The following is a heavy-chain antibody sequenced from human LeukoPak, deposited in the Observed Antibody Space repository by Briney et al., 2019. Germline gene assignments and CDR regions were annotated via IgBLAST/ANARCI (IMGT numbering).Heavy chain of an antibody. Sequence: GASVKISCKASGDTFTSYDINWVRQATGQGLEWMGWMNPNSGKTGYAQKFQGRVTMTRNTSISTAYMELSSLRAEDTAVYYWARGRGRGGLRYGFWGQGNLVTVSS. V-gene: IGHV1-8*01. D-gene: IGHD5-12*01. J-gene: IGHJ4*02. CDR1: GDTFTSYD. CDR3: ARGRGRGGLRYGF. CDR2: MNPNSGKT.